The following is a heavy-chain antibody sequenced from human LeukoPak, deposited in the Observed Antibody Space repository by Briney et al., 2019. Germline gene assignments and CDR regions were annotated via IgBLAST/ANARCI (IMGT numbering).Heavy chain of an antibody. CDR1: GGSISSGDYY. D-gene: IGHD4-23*01. V-gene: IGHV4-30-4*02. Sequence: SETLSLTCTVSGGSISSGDYYWSWIRQPPGKGLEWIGYIYYSGSTYYNPSLKSRVTISVGTSKNQFSLKLSSVTAADTAVYYCAREGVDYGGNSVWFDPWGQGTLVTVSS. J-gene: IGHJ5*02. CDR3: AREGVDYGGNSVWFDP. CDR2: IYYSGST.